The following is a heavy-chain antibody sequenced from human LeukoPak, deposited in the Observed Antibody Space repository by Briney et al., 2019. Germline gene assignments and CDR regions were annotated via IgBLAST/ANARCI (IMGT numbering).Heavy chain of an antibody. CDR2: IYYSGST. J-gene: IGHJ6*03. CDR1: GGSISSSSYY. CDR3: ARIKKGDYMDV. V-gene: IGHV4-39*07. Sequence: PSETLSLTCTVSGGSISSSSYYWGWIRQPPGKGLEWIGSIYYSGSTYYNPSLKSRVTISVDTSKNQFSLKLSSVTAADTAVYYCARIKKGDYMDVWGKGTTVTVSS. D-gene: IGHD3-16*01.